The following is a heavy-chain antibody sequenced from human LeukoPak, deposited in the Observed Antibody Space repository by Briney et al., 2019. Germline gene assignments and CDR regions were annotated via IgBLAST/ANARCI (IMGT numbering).Heavy chain of an antibody. CDR3: ARDSYYYDSSGYPDY. Sequence: ASVKVSCKASGYTFTSYGISWVRQAPGQGLKWMGWISAYNGNTNYAQKLQGRVTMTTDTSTSTAYMELRSLKSDDTAVYYCARDSYYYDSSGYPDYWGQGTLVTVSS. J-gene: IGHJ4*02. CDR1: GYTFTSYG. V-gene: IGHV1-18*01. CDR2: ISAYNGNT. D-gene: IGHD3-22*01.